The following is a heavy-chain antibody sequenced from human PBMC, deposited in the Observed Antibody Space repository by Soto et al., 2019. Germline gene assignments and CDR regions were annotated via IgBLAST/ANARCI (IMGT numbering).Heavy chain of an antibody. J-gene: IGHJ6*02. Sequence: GGSLRLSCAASGITFSNYGMHWVRQAPGKGLEWVAIIWHDGNNKYYADSVRGRFIISRDNSKNRLYLQMSSLRAEDTAVYYCASDLVGASDSYGLDVWGQGTPVTVSS. D-gene: IGHD1-26*01. CDR3: ASDLVGASDSYGLDV. CDR2: IWHDGNNK. V-gene: IGHV3-33*01. CDR1: GITFSNYG.